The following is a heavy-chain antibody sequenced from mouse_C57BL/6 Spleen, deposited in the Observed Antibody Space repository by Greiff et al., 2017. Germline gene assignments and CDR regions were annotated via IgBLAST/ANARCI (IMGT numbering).Heavy chain of an antibody. CDR2: IDPEDGDT. CDR3: TTENGPHFDY. V-gene: IGHV14-1*01. Sequence: VHVKQSGAELVRPGASVKLSCTASGFNIKDYYMHWVKQRPEQGLEWIGRIDPEDGDTEYAPKFQGKATMTADTSSNTAYLQLSSLTSEDTAVYYCTTENGPHFDYWGQGTTLTVSS. CDR1: GFNIKDYY. D-gene: IGHD1-1*01. J-gene: IGHJ2*01.